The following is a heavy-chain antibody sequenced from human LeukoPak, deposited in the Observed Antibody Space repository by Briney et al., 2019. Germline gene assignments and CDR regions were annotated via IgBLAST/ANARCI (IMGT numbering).Heavy chain of an antibody. D-gene: IGHD1-26*01. CDR1: GGSISSYY. CDR3: ARENSGSYREFDY. V-gene: IGHV4-4*07. Sequence: SETLSLTCTVSGGSISSYYWTWNRQPAGKGLEWIGRIYPSGSTNYNPSLKSRVTMSVDTSKNQFSLKLSSVTAADTAVYYCARENSGSYREFDYWGQGTLVTVSS. CDR2: IYPSGST. J-gene: IGHJ4*02.